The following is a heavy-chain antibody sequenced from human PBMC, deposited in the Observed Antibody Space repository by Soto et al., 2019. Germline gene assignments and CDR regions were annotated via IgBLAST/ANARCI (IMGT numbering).Heavy chain of an antibody. CDR2: ISGSGGST. CDR3: AKDFRGKGVMITFRGPIAFYY. CDR1: GFTFSSYA. V-gene: IGHV3-23*01. D-gene: IGHD3-16*01. Sequence: PGGSLRLSCAASGFTFSSYAMSWVREAPGKGLEWVSAISGSGGSTYYADSVKGRYTISRDNSRNTLYLQMNSLRAEDTAVYYCAKDFRGKGVMITFRGPIAFYYWGKGTLVTVAS. J-gene: IGHJ4*02.